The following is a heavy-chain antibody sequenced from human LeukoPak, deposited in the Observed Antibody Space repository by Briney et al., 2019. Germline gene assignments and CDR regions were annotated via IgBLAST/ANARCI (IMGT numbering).Heavy chain of an antibody. V-gene: IGHV4-34*01. CDR1: GRSFSGNY. CDR3: ARRLGGYTNFDY. J-gene: IGHJ4*01. CDR2: ISHSGTT. D-gene: IGHD3-16*01. Sequence: SETLSLTCAVYGRSFSGNYWSWIRQTPGKGLEWIGEISHSGTTSYNTSLKSRVSISVDPSKNQFSLRMSFVTVADTAVYYCARRLGGYTNFDYWGHGNMVTVSS.